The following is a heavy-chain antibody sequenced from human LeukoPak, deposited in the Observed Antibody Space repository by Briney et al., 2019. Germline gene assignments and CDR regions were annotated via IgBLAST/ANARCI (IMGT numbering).Heavy chain of an antibody. D-gene: IGHD3-3*01. V-gene: IGHV3-30-3*01. J-gene: IGHJ4*02. CDR3: ARDGGLDYDFWSGSYFDY. CDR1: GFTFSSYA. CDR2: ISYDGSNK. Sequence: GGSLRLSCAASGFTFSSYAMHWVRQAPGKGLEWVAVISYDGSNKYYADSVKGRFTISRDNSKNTLYLQMNSLRAEDTAVYYCARDGGLDYDFWSGSYFDYWGQGTLVTVSS.